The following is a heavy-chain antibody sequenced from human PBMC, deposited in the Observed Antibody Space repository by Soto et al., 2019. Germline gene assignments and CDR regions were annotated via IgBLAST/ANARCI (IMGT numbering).Heavy chain of an antibody. CDR1: GYTFISYC. CDR2: ISAYNGNT. V-gene: IGHV1-18*04. CDR3: ARDGYCSSNSCYLYYYYGMDV. Sequence: GSVKVSFKASGYTFISYCISWLLQAAWECLYCRGWISAYNGNTNYAQKLQGRVTMTTDTSTSTAYMELRSLRSDDTAVYYCARDGYCSSNSCYLYYYYGMDVWGQGTTVTVSS. J-gene: IGHJ6*02. D-gene: IGHD2-2*01.